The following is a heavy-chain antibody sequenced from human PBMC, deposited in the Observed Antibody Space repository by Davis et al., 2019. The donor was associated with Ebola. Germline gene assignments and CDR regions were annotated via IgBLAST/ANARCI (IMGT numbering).Heavy chain of an antibody. CDR2: IYPGDSDT. CDR3: ARLSLRASPFDS. CDR1: GYSFTSYW. Sequence: KVSCKASGYSFTSYWIGWVRQMPGKGLEWMGIIYPGDSDTRYSPSFQGQVTISADKSINTAYLQWSSLKASHTAMYYCARLSLRASPFDSWGQGTLVTVSS. V-gene: IGHV5-51*01. D-gene: IGHD6-6*01. J-gene: IGHJ5*01.